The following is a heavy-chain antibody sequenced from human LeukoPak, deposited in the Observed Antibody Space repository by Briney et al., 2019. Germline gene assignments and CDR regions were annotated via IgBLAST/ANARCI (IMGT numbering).Heavy chain of an antibody. D-gene: IGHD3-16*01. CDR2: VHSSGST. V-gene: IGHV4-61*02. CDR3: ARKYGRGTLDI. Sequence: SQTLSLTCTVSGGSTSSGSYYWNWIRQPARKGLEWIGRVHSSGSTNYNPSLKSRVTISVDTSKNQFSLKLSSVTAADTAVYYCARKYGRGTLDIWGQGTTVTVSS. J-gene: IGHJ3*02. CDR1: GGSTSSGSYY.